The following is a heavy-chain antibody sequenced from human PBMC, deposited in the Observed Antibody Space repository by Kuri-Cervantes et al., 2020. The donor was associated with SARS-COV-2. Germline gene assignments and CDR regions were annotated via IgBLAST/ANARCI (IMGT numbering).Heavy chain of an antibody. CDR1: GFTFSSYA. CDR3: AKDRGVISITGYFDY. Sequence: GESLKISCAASGFTFSSYAMSWVRQAPGKGLEWVSAISGSGGSTYYADSVKGRFTISRDNSKNTLYLQVNSLRAEDTAVYYCAKDRGVISITGYFDYWGQGTLVTVSS. CDR2: ISGSGGST. V-gene: IGHV3-23*01. D-gene: IGHD1-20*01. J-gene: IGHJ4*02.